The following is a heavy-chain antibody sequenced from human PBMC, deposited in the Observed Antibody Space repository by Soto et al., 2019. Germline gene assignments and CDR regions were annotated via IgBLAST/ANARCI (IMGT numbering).Heavy chain of an antibody. CDR2: IIPIFGTA. CDR1: GGTFSSYA. V-gene: IGHV1-69*06. Sequence: QVQLVQSGAEVKKPGSSVKVSCKASGGTFSSYAISWVRQAPGQGLEWMGGIIPIFGTANYAQKFQGRVTITADKSTSTAYMVLSSLRSEDTSVYYCARMGHHRASSSGAYYSDYWGKRTLVTVSS. J-gene: IGHJ4*02. CDR3: ARMGHHRASSSGAYYSDY. D-gene: IGHD6-6*01.